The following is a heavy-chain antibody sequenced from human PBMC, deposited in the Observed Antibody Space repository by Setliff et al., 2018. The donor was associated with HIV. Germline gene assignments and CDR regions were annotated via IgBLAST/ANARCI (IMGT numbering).Heavy chain of an antibody. CDR2: INHSGST. D-gene: IGHD3-22*01. CDR1: GESFSGYY. V-gene: IGHV4-34*01. Sequence: SETLSLTCAVYGESFSGYYWTWIRQSPGKGLEWIGEINHSGSTNYNPSLKSRVTISVDTSKNQSSLKLNSLTAADTAIYYCARARSHYDSSGYYGYNFYYMDVWGKGTTVTVSS. J-gene: IGHJ6*03. CDR3: ARARSHYDSSGYYGYNFYYMDV.